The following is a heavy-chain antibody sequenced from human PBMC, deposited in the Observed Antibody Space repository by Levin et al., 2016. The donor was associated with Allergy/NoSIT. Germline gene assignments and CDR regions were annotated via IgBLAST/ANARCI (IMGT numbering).Heavy chain of an antibody. Sequence: WIRQPPGKGLEWIGYIYYSGSTYYNPSLKSRVTISVDTSKNQFSLKLSSVTAADTAVYYCARDEWREEGLNWFDPWGQGTLVTVSS. CDR2: IYYSGST. J-gene: IGHJ5*02. CDR3: ARDEWREEGLNWFDP. V-gene: IGHV4-31*02. D-gene: IGHD3-3*01.